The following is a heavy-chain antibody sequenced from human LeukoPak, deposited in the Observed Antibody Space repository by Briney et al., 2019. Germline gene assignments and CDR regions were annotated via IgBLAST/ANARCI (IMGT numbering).Heavy chain of an antibody. CDR2: MFYGDRT. CDR1: GGSISGSSYY. CDR3: ARHTLMTSISTYNWFDP. V-gene: IGHV4-39*01. J-gene: IGHJ5*02. D-gene: IGHD2-21*02. Sequence: SETLSLTCTVSGGSISGSSYYWAWVRQPPGKGLEWIGSMFYGDRTFHSPSLKSRVTISVDASKNQFSLRLKSVTAADTAVYYCARHTLMTSISTYNWFDPWGQGTLVTVSS.